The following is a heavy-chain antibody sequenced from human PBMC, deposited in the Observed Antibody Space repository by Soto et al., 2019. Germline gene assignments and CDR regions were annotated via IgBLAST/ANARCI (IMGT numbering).Heavy chain of an antibody. CDR3: AKGNWAAAGSFAVDI. V-gene: IGHV3-23*01. CDR2: ISGSGGST. CDR1: GFTFSSYA. Sequence: GGSLRLSCAASGFTFSSYAMSWVRQATGKGLECGSAISGSGGSTYYADSVKVRFNISRDNSKNTLYLQVNSLGAEGTAVYYCAKGNWAAAGSFAVDICGQGTMVTVSS. J-gene: IGHJ3*02. D-gene: IGHD6-13*01.